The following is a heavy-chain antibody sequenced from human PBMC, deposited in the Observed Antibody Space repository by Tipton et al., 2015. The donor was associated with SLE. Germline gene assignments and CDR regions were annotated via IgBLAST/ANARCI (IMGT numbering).Heavy chain of an antibody. D-gene: IGHD4-17*01. J-gene: IGHJ4*02. Sequence: SLRLSCAASGFTFNNAWMSWVRQAPGKGLEWVGLIKIKADGGTVDYAAPVKGRFTISRDDSKNTLYLQINSLKAEDTAVYYCTTVDGDGNPRYWGQGTLVTVSS. CDR3: TTVDGDGNPRY. V-gene: IGHV3-15*01. CDR2: IKIKADGGTV. CDR1: GFTFNNAW.